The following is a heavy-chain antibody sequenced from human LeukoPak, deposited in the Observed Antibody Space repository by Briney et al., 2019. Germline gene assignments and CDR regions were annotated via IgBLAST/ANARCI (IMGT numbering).Heavy chain of an antibody. Sequence: PGGSLRLSCAASGLTFSSYSMNWVRQAPGKGLEWVSYISSASSYTNDADSVKGRFTISRDNAKNSLYLQMNSLRAEDTAVYYCARDRNWGPDYWGQGTLVTVPS. CDR1: GLTFSSYS. D-gene: IGHD7-27*01. CDR3: ARDRNWGPDY. V-gene: IGHV3-21*05. CDR2: ISSASSYT. J-gene: IGHJ4*02.